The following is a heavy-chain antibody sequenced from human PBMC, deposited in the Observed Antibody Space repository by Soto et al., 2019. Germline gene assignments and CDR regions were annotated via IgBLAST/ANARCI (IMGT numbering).Heavy chain of an antibody. D-gene: IGHD3-10*01. V-gene: IGHV2-5*02. CDR1: GFSLSTSGVG. CDR2: IYWDDDK. CDR3: AHRRVTMVRGVTKAPFDY. Sequence: QITLKESGPTLVKPTQTLTLTCTFSGFSLSTSGVGVGWIRQPPGKALEWLALIYWDDDKRYSPSLKSRLTITKDTSKNQVVLTMTNMDPVDTATYYCAHRRVTMVRGVTKAPFDYWGQGTLVTVSS. J-gene: IGHJ4*02.